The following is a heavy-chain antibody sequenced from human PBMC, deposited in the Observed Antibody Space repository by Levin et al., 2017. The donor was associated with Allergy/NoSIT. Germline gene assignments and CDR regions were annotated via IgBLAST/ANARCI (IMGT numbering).Heavy chain of an antibody. Sequence: GGSLRLSCAASGFTFSSYAMSWVRQAPGKGLEWVSAISGSGGSTYYADSVKGRFTISRDNSKNTLYLQMNSLRAEDTAVYYCAIDIVVVPAATDYWGQGTLVTVSS. CDR3: AIDIVVVPAATDY. CDR1: GFTFSSYA. J-gene: IGHJ4*02. V-gene: IGHV3-23*01. CDR2: ISGSGGST. D-gene: IGHD2-2*01.